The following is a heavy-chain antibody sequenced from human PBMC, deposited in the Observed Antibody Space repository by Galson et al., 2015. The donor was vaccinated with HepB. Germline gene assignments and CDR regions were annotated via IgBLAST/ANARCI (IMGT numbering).Heavy chain of an antibody. Sequence: SLRLSCAASGFTFSSYWMSWVRQAPGKGLEWVAVISYDGSNKYYADSVKGRFTISRDNSKNTLYLQMNSLRAEDTAVYYCARDEVGATGWYYYYGMDVWGHGTTVTVSS. J-gene: IGHJ6*02. D-gene: IGHD1-26*01. V-gene: IGHV3-30*03. CDR1: GFTFSSYW. CDR2: ISYDGSNK. CDR3: ARDEVGATGWYYYYGMDV.